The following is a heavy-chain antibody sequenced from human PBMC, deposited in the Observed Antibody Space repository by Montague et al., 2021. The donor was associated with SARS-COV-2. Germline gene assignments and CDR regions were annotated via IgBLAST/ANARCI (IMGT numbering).Heavy chain of an antibody. Sequence: SLRLSCAASGFTFTNYAMHWARQAPGKGLEWVAVVSSDGYNKFYADSVKGRFTISRDNSKNTLFLQMNSLGPEDMAVYYCASLPWTLATTWSYWGQGALVTVSS. J-gene: IGHJ4*02. CDR3: ASLPWTLATTWSY. D-gene: IGHD4-17*01. CDR1: GFTFTNYA. CDR2: VSSDGYNK. V-gene: IGHV3-30*04.